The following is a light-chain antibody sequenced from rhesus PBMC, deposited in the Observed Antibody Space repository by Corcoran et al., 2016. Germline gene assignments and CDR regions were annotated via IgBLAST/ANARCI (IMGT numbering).Light chain of an antibody. V-gene: IGKV1-25*01. CDR1: QCISNN. CDR3: QHGYCILDS. CDR2: KAS. Sequence: DIQMTQSPSSLSASVGDRVTITCRASQCISNNLAWYQQKPGKVPKLLIYKASTLQSGIPSRFSGSGSGTDFTLTISSVQPEDFAAYYCQHGYCILDSFGQGTKVEIK. J-gene: IGKJ2*01.